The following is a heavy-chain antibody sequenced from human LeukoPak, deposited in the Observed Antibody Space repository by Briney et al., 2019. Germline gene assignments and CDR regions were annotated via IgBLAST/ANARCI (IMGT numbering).Heavy chain of an antibody. CDR1: GGTFSSYA. CDR2: IIPIFGTA. D-gene: IGHD2-15*01. V-gene: IGHV1-69*06. CDR3: AREMVVVAATRYFDY. J-gene: IGHJ4*02. Sequence: ASVKVSCKASGGTFSSYAISWVRQAPGQGLEWMGGIIPIFGTANYAQKFQGRVTITADKSTSTAYMELSSLRSGDTAVYYCAREMVVVAATRYFDYWGQGTLVTVSS.